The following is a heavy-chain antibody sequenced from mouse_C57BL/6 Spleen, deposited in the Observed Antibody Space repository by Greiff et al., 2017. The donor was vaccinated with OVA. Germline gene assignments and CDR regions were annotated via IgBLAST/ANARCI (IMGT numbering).Heavy chain of an antibody. D-gene: IGHD1-1*01. Sequence: VQLKESGPELVKPGASVKIPCKASGYTFTDYNMDWVKQSHGKSLEWIGDINPNNGGTIYNQKFKGKATLTVDKSSSTAYMELRSLTSEDTAVYYCARDYYGFDYWGQGTTLTVSS. CDR2: INPNNGGT. CDR3: ARDYYGFDY. CDR1: GYTFTDYN. J-gene: IGHJ2*01. V-gene: IGHV1-18*01.